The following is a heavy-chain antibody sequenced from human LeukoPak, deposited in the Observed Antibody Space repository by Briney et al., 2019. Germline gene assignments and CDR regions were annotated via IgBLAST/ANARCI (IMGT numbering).Heavy chain of an antibody. Sequence: SETLSLTCTVSGGALSSGGYYWSWIRQHPGKGLEWIGYIYYSGSTYYNPSLKSRVTISVDTSKNQFSLKLSSVTAAGTAVYYCARDGQGSGYYYGYWGQGTLVTVSS. J-gene: IGHJ4*02. CDR2: IYYSGST. D-gene: IGHD3-22*01. V-gene: IGHV4-31*03. CDR3: ARDGQGSGYYYGY. CDR1: GGALSSGGYY.